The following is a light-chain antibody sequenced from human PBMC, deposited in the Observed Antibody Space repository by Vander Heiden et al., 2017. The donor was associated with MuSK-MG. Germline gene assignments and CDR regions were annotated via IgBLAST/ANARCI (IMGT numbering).Light chain of an antibody. Sequence: DIVMTQSPDSLAVSLGERATITCKSDQSVLYYLAWYQQKPGQPPKLLIYWASTRESGVPDRFSGSGSETDFTLTISSLQAEDVAVYYCQQDDNTPLTFGQGTKMEIK. CDR1: QSVLYY. J-gene: IGKJ2*01. CDR3: QQDDNTPLT. CDR2: WAS. V-gene: IGKV4-1*01.